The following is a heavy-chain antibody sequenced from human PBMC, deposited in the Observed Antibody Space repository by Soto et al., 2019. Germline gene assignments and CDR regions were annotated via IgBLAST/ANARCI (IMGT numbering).Heavy chain of an antibody. J-gene: IGHJ6*02. CDR3: ASALPYLRFLVWFSRPHRLDV. D-gene: IGHD3-3*01. CDR2: INPNSGGT. V-gene: IGHV1-2*02. Sequence: ASVKVSCKASGYTFTGYYMHWGRQAPGQGLEWMGWINPNSGGTNYAQKFQGRVTMTRDTSISTAYRELSRLRSDDTAVYYCASALPYLRFLVWFSRPHRLDVSGQGPPVTVS. CDR1: GYTFTGYY.